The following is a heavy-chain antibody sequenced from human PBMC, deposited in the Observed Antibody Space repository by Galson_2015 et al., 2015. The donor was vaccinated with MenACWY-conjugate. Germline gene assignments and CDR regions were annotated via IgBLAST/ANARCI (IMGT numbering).Heavy chain of an antibody. CDR3: AYGYCSGGSCYSSLDY. D-gene: IGHD2-15*01. Sequence: QSGAEVKKPGASVKVSCKASGYTFTSYGISWVRQAPGQGLEWMGWISAYNGNTNYAQKLQGRVTMTTDTSTSTAYMELRSLRSDDTAVYYCAYGYCSGGSCYSSLDYWGQGTLVTVSS. CDR2: ISAYNGNT. V-gene: IGHV1-18*04. CDR1: GYTFTSYG. J-gene: IGHJ4*02.